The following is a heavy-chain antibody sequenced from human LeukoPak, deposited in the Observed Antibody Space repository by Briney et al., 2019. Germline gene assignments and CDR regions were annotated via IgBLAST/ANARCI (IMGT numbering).Heavy chain of an antibody. D-gene: IGHD4-17*01. CDR3: ARDGSVYGDDY. V-gene: IGHV3-48*03. J-gene: IGHJ4*02. CDR1: GFTFSSYE. Sequence: GGSLRLSCAASGFTFSSYEMNWVRQAPGKGLEWVSYISSSGSTIYYADSVKGRFTISRDNAKNSLYLQMNSPRAEDTAVYYCARDGSVYGDDYWGQGTLVTVSS. CDR2: ISSSGSTI.